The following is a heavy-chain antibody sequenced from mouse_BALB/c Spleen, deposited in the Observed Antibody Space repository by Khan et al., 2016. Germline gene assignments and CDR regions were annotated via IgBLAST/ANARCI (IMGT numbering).Heavy chain of an antibody. Sequence: EVQLQESGPSLVKPSQTLSLTCSVTGDSITSGYWNWIRKFPGNKLEYMGYINSSGSTHYNPSLQSRISIIRDTSKNQYYLQWNAVTTEDIATYYCARSNRNDVWFGYWGQGTLVTVSA. V-gene: IGHV3-8*02. J-gene: IGHJ3*01. D-gene: IGHD2-14*01. CDR3: ARSNRNDVWFGY. CDR1: GDSITSGY. CDR2: INSSGST.